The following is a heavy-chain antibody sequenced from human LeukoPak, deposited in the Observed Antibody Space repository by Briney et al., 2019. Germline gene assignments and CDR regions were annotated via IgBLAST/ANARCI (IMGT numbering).Heavy chain of an antibody. CDR3: AIENGYNLRHDAFDI. Sequence: GGSLRLSCAASGFTFSSYAMHWVRQAPGKGLEWVAVISYDGSNKYYADSVKGRFTISRDNSKNTLYLQMNSLRAEDTAVYYCAIENGYNLRHDAFDIWGQGTMVTVSS. V-gene: IGHV3-30-3*01. D-gene: IGHD5-24*01. CDR2: ISYDGSNK. CDR1: GFTFSSYA. J-gene: IGHJ3*02.